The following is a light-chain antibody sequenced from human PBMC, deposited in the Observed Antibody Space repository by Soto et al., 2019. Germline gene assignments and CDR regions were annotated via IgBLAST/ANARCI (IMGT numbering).Light chain of an antibody. CDR3: CSYAGSSTYV. Sequence: QSALTQPASVSGSPGQSITISCTGTSSDVGSYNLVSWYQQHPGKAPKVMIYEGSKRPSGVSNRFSGSKSGNTASLTISGLQAEDEADYYCCSYAGSSTYVFGTATKVTVL. CDR1: SSDVGSYNL. V-gene: IGLV2-23*01. J-gene: IGLJ1*01. CDR2: EGS.